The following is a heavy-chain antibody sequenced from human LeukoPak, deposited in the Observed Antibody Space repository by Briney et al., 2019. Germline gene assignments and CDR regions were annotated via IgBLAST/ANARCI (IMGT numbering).Heavy chain of an antibody. J-gene: IGHJ6*02. CDR3: ARGPHYYVAMDV. Sequence: GGSLRLSCEASGSTFSSYAMTWVRQAPGKGLEWVSSIGSDGKTHYSESVKGRFAISRDNWKRILFLQLNSLRAEDTALYYCARGPHYYVAMDVWGQGITVTVSS. D-gene: IGHD3-10*02. CDR2: IGSDGKT. CDR1: GSTFSSYA. V-gene: IGHV3-23*01.